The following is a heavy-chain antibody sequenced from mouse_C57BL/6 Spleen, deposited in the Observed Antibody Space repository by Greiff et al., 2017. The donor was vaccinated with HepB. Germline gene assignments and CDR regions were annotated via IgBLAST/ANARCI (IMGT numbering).Heavy chain of an antibody. Sequence: QVQLQQSGAELVMPGASVKLSCKASGYTFTSYWMHWVKQRPGQGLEWIGEIDPSDSYTNYNQKFKGKSTLTVDKSSSTAYMQLSSLTSEDSAVYYCARGNYGSSSFGYWGQGTLVTVSA. J-gene: IGHJ3*01. D-gene: IGHD1-1*01. CDR3: ARGNYGSSSFGY. CDR2: IDPSDSYT. CDR1: GYTFTSYW. V-gene: IGHV1-69*01.